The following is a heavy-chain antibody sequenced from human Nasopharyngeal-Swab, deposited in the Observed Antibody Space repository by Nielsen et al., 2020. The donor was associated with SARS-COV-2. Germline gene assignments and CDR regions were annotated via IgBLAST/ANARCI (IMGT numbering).Heavy chain of an antibody. Sequence: SQTPSLTCAISGDRVSTNTAAWHWIRQSPSRGLEWLGRTYYRSKWYNDYAVSVKSRITINPDTSKNQFSLQLNSVTPEDTAVYYCARDWSAAGTWYYGMDVWGQGTTVTVSS. CDR3: ARDWSAAGTWYYGMDV. CDR1: GDRVSTNTAA. J-gene: IGHJ6*02. V-gene: IGHV6-1*01. CDR2: TYYRSKWYN. D-gene: IGHD6-13*01.